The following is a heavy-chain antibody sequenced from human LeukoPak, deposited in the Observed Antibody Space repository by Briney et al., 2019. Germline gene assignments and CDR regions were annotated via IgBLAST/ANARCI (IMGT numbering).Heavy chain of an antibody. CDR1: GFTFSSYS. CDR2: ISSSSSTI. D-gene: IGHD6-19*01. CDR3: ARSKRIAVAGTVDY. V-gene: IGHV3-48*01. J-gene: IGHJ4*02. Sequence: PGGSLRLSCAASGFTFSSYSMNWVRQAPGKGLEWVSYISSSSSTIYYADSVKGRFTISRDNAKNSLYLQMNSLRAEDTAVYYCARSKRIAVAGTVDYWGQGTLDTVSS.